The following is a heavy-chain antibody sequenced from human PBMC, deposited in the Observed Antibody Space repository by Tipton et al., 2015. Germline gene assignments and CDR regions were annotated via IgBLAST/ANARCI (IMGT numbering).Heavy chain of an antibody. CDR1: GFTFDDYA. CDR2: ITWDGGST. CDR3: ARSHRTTLDY. J-gene: IGHJ4*01. Sequence: SLRLSCAASGFTFDDYAMHWVRQGPGKGLEWVSLITWDGGSTYYADSVKGRFTISRDNSKNTLYLQMNSLRAEDTALYYCARSHRTTLDYWGHGTLVTVSS. D-gene: IGHD1-14*01. V-gene: IGHV3-43D*04.